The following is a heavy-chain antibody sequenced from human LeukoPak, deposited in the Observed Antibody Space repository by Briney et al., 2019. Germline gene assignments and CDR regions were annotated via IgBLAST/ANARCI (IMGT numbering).Heavy chain of an antibody. V-gene: IGHV1-18*01. CDR2: ISAYNGNT. J-gene: IGHJ6*03. Sequence: EASVKVTCKASGCTFTRYGISWVRQAPGQGLEWMGWISAYNGNTNYAQKLQGRVNMTTDTSTSTAYMELRSLRSDDTAVYYCARKVGSSFKYYYYDMDVWGKGTTVTVSS. CDR1: GCTFTRYG. CDR3: ARKVGSSFKYYYYDMDV. D-gene: IGHD6-13*01.